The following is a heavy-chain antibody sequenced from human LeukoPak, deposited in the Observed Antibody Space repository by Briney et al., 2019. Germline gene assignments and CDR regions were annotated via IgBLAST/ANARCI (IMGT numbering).Heavy chain of an antibody. CDR3: AKWLRYSSSSEFDY. D-gene: IGHD6-13*01. V-gene: IGHV3-23*01. CDR1: QFTFSSYA. Sequence: GGSLRLSCAASQFTFSSYAMSWVRQAPGKGLEWVSTISGSGDDTYYADSVKGRFTISRDNSKNTLYLHMNSLRAEDTAIYYCAKWLRYSSSSEFDYWGQGTLVTVFS. J-gene: IGHJ4*02. CDR2: ISGSGDDT.